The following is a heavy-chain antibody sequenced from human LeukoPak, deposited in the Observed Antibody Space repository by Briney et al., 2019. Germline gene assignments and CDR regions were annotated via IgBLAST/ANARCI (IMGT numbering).Heavy chain of an antibody. J-gene: IGHJ4*02. V-gene: IGHV1-46*01. CDR1: GYTFTSNY. CDR3: ASGSTTVVTSYFDY. D-gene: IGHD4-23*01. Sequence: ASVKVSCKASGYTFTSNYIHWVRQAPGQGLEWMGMIYPRDGSTSYAQKFQGRVTMTRDTSTSTVYMELSSLRSEDTAVYYCASGSTTVVTSYFDYWGQGTLVTVSS. CDR2: IYPRDGST.